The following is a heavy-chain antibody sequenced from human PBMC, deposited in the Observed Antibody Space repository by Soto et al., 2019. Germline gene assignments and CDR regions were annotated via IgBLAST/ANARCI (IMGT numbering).Heavy chain of an antibody. Sequence: QVQLQQWGAGLLKPSETLSLTCAVYGGSFSGYYWSWIRQPPGKGLEWIGEINHSGSTNYNPSLKSRVTISVDTSKNQFSLKLSSVTAADTAVYYCARGGAVEKNGYNCFDPWGQGTLVTVSS. CDR1: GGSFSGYY. J-gene: IGHJ5*02. CDR3: ARGGAVEKNGYNCFDP. CDR2: INHSGST. V-gene: IGHV4-34*01. D-gene: IGHD1-26*01.